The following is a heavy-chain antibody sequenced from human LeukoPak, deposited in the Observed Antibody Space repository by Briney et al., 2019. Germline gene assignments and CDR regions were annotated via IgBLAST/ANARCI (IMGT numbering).Heavy chain of an antibody. D-gene: IGHD3-22*01. CDR1: VFCFSRYS. Sequence: GGSLRLSCVDSVFCFSRYSMNRVRQAPGWGGERVFSIFSSRSELYYADSVKGPFTTSKDNAKSSLYLQMNSLRAEDTAVYYCARDRGEYYYDSSGYWYGAQEPLVAVPS. CDR3: ARDRGEYYYDSSGYWY. J-gene: IGHJ4*02. V-gene: IGHV3-21*01. CDR2: IFSSRSEL.